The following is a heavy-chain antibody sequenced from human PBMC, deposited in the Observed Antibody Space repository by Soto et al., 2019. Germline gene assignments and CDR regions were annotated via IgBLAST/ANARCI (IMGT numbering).Heavy chain of an antibody. CDR3: ARTLSWGITGTTGQRAFDI. D-gene: IGHD1-20*01. Sequence: SETLSLTCTVSGGSISSSSYYWGWIRQPPGKGLEWIGSIYYSGSTYYNPSLKSRVTISVDTSKNQFSLKLSSVTAADTAVYYCARTLSWGITGTTGQRAFDIWGQGTMVTVSS. CDR2: IYYSGST. CDR1: GGSISSSSYY. J-gene: IGHJ3*02. V-gene: IGHV4-39*01.